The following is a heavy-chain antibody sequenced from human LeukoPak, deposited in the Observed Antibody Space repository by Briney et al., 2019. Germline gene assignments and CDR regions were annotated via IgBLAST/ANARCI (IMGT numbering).Heavy chain of an antibody. Sequence: SETLSLTCAVCGGSFSGYYWSWIRQPPGKGLEWIGEINHSGSTNYNPSLKSRVTISVDTSKNQFSLKLSSVTAADTAVYYCARLGRLRNWFDPWGQGTLVTVSS. CDR3: ARLGRLRNWFDP. D-gene: IGHD1-26*01. CDR1: GGSFSGYY. V-gene: IGHV4-34*01. J-gene: IGHJ5*02. CDR2: INHSGST.